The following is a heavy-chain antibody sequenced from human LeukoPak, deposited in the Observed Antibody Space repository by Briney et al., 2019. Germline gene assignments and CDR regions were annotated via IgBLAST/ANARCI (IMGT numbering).Heavy chain of an antibody. Sequence: ASVKVSCKASGYTFTSYDINWVRQATGQGLEWMGWMNPNSGNTGYAQKFQGRVTITRNTPISTAYMELSSLRSEDTAVYYCARATGKRYYYYYMDVWGKGTTVTVSS. D-gene: IGHD1-1*01. J-gene: IGHJ6*03. CDR3: ARATGKRYYYYYMDV. V-gene: IGHV1-8*01. CDR2: MNPNSGNT. CDR1: GYTFTSYD.